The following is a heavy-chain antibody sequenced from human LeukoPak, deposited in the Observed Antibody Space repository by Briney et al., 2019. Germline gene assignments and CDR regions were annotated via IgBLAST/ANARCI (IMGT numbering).Heavy chain of an antibody. D-gene: IGHD6-13*01. CDR1: GFTFSSHA. CDR3: AKDLGYRDFDY. CDR2: ISAGGGST. Sequence: PGGSLRLSCAASGFTFSSHAMSWVRQAPGKGLEWVSAISAGGGSTYSADSVKGRFTISRDNSKNTLYLQMNSLRAEDTAVYYCAKDLGYRDFDYWGQGTLVTVSS. V-gene: IGHV3-23*01. J-gene: IGHJ4*02.